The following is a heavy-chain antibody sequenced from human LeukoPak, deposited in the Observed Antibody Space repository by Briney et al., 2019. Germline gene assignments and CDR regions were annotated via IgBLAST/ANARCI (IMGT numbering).Heavy chain of an antibody. CDR2: IYHSGST. CDR3: ARSTGRLAQLDF. CDR1: GYSISSGYY. J-gene: IGHJ4*02. D-gene: IGHD6-25*01. Sequence: SETLSPTCTVSGYSISSGYYWGWIRPPPGKGLEWIGSIYHSGSTYYNPSLKSRVTISVDASKNQFSLKLRSVTAADTAVYYCARSTGRLAQLDFWGQGTLVTVSS. V-gene: IGHV4-38-2*02.